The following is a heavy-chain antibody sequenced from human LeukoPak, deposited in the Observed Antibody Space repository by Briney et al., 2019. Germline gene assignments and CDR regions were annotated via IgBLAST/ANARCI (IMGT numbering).Heavy chain of an antibody. D-gene: IGHD6-19*01. CDR1: GGSISSSSYY. CDR3: ASHSLHLAGTRRNAFDI. J-gene: IGHJ3*02. CDR2: IYYSGST. V-gene: IGHV4-39*01. Sequence: PSETLSLTCTVSGGSISSSSYYWGWIRQPPGKGLEWIGSIYYSGSTYYNPSLKGRVTISVDTSKNQFSLKLSSVTAADTAVYYCASHSLHLAGTRRNAFDIWGQGTVVTVSS.